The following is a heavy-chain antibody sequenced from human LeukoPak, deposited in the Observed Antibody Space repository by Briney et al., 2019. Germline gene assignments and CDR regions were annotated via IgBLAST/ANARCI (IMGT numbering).Heavy chain of an antibody. J-gene: IGHJ4*02. Sequence: QTGGSLTLSCAASGFTVTSNYMGWVRQAPGKGLEWVSVIYSGGGTYYADSVKGRFTISRDSSKNTVFLQMNSLRVDDTAVYYCAKRAATGMAEDYWGQGTLVTVSS. D-gene: IGHD6-13*01. CDR2: IYSGGGT. CDR3: AKRAATGMAEDY. CDR1: GFTVTSNY. V-gene: IGHV3-66*01.